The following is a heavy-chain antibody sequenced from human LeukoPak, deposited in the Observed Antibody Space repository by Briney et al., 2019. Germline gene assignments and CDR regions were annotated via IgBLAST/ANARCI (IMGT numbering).Heavy chain of an antibody. Sequence: PGGSLRLSCAASGFAFSDNWMHWVRQAPGKGLEWVSAINSDGSSINYADSVQGRFTISRDNAKNMLYLQMDSLRAEDTSVYYCTSPPSIAVADPFDPWGQGTLVTVSS. CDR2: INSDGSSI. CDR3: TSPPSIAVADPFDP. CDR1: GFAFSDNW. V-gene: IGHV3-74*01. J-gene: IGHJ5*02. D-gene: IGHD6-19*01.